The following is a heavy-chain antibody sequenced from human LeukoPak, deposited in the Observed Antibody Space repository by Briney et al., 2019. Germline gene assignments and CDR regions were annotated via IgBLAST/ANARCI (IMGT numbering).Heavy chain of an antibody. CDR2: ILRGVGST. D-gene: IGHD2-2*01. J-gene: IGHJ3*02. CDR3: AKGAPETSDAFDI. Sequence: GGSLRLSCAASGFTFSIYDLSWVRQAPGKGLECVSAILRGVGSTYYADSVKGRFTISRDISSNTLYLQMNSLRPEDTAVYHCAKGAPETSDAFDIWGQGTMVTVSS. CDR1: GFTFSIYD. V-gene: IGHV3-23*01.